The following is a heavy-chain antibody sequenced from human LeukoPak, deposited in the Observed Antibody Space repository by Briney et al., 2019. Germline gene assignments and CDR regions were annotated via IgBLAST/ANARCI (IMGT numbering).Heavy chain of an antibody. J-gene: IGHJ4*02. CDR1: GFTFDDYA. CDR2: ISWNSGSI. V-gene: IGHV3-9*01. Sequence: GGSLRLSCAASGFTFDDYAMHWVRQAPGKGLEWVSGISWNSGSIGYADSVKGRFSISRDNSKNTLYLQMNSLRAEDTAVYYCAKVLYCSSASCYEGFDYWGQGTLVTVSS. D-gene: IGHD2-2*01. CDR3: AKVLYCSSASCYEGFDY.